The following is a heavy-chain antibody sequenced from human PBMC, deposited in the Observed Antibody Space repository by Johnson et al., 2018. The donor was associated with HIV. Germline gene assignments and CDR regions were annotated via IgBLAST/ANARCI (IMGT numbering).Heavy chain of an antibody. CDR2: ISYDGSNK. D-gene: IGHD6-6*01. V-gene: IGHV3-30*18. J-gene: IGHJ3*02. CDR3: AKDRAEYSTWIDALDI. Sequence: QVQLVESGGGVVQRGGYLRLSCAASGFTFSRYGMHWVRQAPGKGLEWVAVISYDGSNKYFADSVKGGSPISRDNSKNTLYLQMNSLRPEDQAVYYCAKDRAEYSTWIDALDIWGQGTMVTVSS. CDR1: GFTFSRYG.